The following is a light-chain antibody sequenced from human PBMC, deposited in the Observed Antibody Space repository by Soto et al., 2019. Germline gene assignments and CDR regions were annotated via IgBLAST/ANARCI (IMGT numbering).Light chain of an antibody. V-gene: IGKV3-11*01. CDR1: RRVSIY. CDR2: AAS. Sequence: EIVLTQSPATLSLSPGERATLSCRASRRVSIYLAWYQQKPGQAPRLLISAASNRAPGIPDRFSGSGSGTDFTLTISSLEPEDFAIYYCQQRTKWPSSTFGQGTRLEIK. CDR3: QQRTKWPSST. J-gene: IGKJ5*01.